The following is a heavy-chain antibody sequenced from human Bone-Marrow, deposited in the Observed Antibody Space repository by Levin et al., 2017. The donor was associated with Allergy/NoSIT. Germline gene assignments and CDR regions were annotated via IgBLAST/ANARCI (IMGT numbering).Heavy chain of an antibody. D-gene: IGHD5-12*01. J-gene: IGHJ4*02. CDR1: GFTFSDHY. Sequence: GGSLRLSCAASGFTFSDHYMSWVRQAPGKGLEWISYISGSGRTKYYAESVKGRFSISRDNAKTSLYLQMTGLRGEDTAVYYCAKGGAVDAILVDHWGQGSLVSVSS. CDR3: AKGGAVDAILVDH. CDR2: ISGSGRTK. V-gene: IGHV3-11*01.